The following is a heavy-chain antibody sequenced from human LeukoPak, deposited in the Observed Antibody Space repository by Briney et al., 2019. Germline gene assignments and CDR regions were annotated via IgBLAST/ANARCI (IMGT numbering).Heavy chain of an antibody. CDR3: ARGPHIRTYDRDNWFDP. CDR2: INPGGGST. D-gene: IGHD3-3*01. Sequence: VASVKVSCKASGYTFTNYYMYWVRQAPGQGLEWMGLINPGGGSTNYAQNFQGRVTMTRDMSTSTVYMELSSLRSEDTAVYYCARGPHIRTYDRDNWFDPWGQGTLVTVSS. CDR1: GYTFTNYY. J-gene: IGHJ5*02. V-gene: IGHV1-46*01.